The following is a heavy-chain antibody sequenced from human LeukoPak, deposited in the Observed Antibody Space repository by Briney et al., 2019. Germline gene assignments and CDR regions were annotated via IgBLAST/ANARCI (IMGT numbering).Heavy chain of an antibody. CDR2: IYYSGST. V-gene: IGHV4-39*01. CDR1: GGSISSSTYY. Sequence: SDTLSLTCTVSGGSISSSTYYWGWKRQPPGKGLEWIGIIYYSGSTYSNPSLQSRVSMSVDTSKNQFSLRLSSVTAADTAVYYCARHRVLSDNADYWGQGTLVTVSS. J-gene: IGHJ4*02. D-gene: IGHD1-1*01. CDR3: ARHRVLSDNADY.